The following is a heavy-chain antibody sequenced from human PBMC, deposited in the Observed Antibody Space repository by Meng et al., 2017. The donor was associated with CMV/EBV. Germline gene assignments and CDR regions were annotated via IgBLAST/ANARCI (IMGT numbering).Heavy chain of an antibody. Sequence: GGSLRLSCAASGFTFSSYSMNWVRQAPGKGLEWVSSISSSNSYIYYADSVKGRFAISRDNAKNSLYLQMTSLRAEDTALYYCARDRDIVATVNYYYYGMDVWGQGTTVTVSS. V-gene: IGHV3-21*04. CDR3: ARDRDIVATVNYYYYGMDV. D-gene: IGHD5-12*01. CDR1: GFTFSSYS. J-gene: IGHJ6*02. CDR2: ISSSNSYI.